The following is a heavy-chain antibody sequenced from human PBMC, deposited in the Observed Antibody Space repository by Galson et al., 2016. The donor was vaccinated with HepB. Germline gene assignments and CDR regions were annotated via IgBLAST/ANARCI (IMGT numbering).Heavy chain of an antibody. CDR3: ARVSVSVADLSTNYYYGMDV. J-gene: IGHJ6*02. CDR1: GFTFRIYS. V-gene: IGHV3-23*01. D-gene: IGHD3-16*02. CDR2: ISSSADSI. Sequence: SLRLSCAASGFTFRIYSMSWVRQAPGKGMEWVSAISSSADSIYYADSVKGRFTISRDNAKNSLYLQMNSLRAGDTAVYYCARVSVSVADLSTNYYYGMDVWGQGTTVTVSS.